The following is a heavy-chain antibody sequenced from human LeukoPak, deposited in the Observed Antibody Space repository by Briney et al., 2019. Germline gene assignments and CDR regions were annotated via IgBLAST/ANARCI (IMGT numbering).Heavy chain of an antibody. D-gene: IGHD3-10*01. CDR2: IYYSGST. CDR3: ARTCRYYGSGSYYNVRYYYYYMDV. J-gene: IGHJ6*03. Sequence: PSETLSLTCTVSGGSISSSSYYWGWIRQPPGKGLEWIGSIYYSGSTYYNPSLKSRVTISVDTSKNQFSLKLSSVTAADTAVYYCARTCRYYGSGSYYNVRYYYYYMDVWGKGTTVTASS. V-gene: IGHV4-39*07. CDR1: GGSISSSSYY.